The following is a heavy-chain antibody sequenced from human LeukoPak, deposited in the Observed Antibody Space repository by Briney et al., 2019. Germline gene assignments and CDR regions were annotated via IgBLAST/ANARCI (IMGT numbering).Heavy chain of an antibody. V-gene: IGHV3-7*03. J-gene: IGHJ6*02. CDR1: GFTYSTYW. CDR3: VRAMDV. Sequence: GGSLRLSCAASGFTYSTYWMTWVRQAPGKGLECVANIKQDESEKYYVDSVKGRFTISRDNAKSSLFLQMNSLRVEDTAVYYCVRAMDVWGQGTTVTVSS. CDR2: IKQDESEK.